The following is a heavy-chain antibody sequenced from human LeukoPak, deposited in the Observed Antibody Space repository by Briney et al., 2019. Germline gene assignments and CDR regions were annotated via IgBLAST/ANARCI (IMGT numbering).Heavy chain of an antibody. J-gene: IGHJ4*02. CDR1: GGSFSGYY. V-gene: IGHV4-34*01. CDR3: ARHGTRLLTRYGDYGRHYFDY. CDR2: INHSGST. D-gene: IGHD4-17*01. Sequence: ASETLSLTCAVYGGSFSGYYWSWIRQPPGKGLEWIGEINHSGSTNYNPSLKSRVTISVDTSKNQFSLKLSSVTAADTAVYYCARHGTRLLTRYGDYGRHYFDYWGQGTLVTVSS.